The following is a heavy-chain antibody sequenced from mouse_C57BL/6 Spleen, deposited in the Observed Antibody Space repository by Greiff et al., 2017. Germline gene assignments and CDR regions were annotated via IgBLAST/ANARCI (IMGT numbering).Heavy chain of an antibody. J-gene: IGHJ2*01. V-gene: IGHV3-6*01. CDR1: GYSITSGYY. D-gene: IGHD2-3*01. Sequence: ESGPGLVKPSQSLSLTCSVTGYSITSGYYWNWIRQFPGNKLEWMGYISYDGSNNYNPSLKNRISITRDTSKNQFFLKLNSVTTEDTATYYCAREGTYDGYYGYWGQGTTLTVSS. CDR3: AREGTYDGYYGY. CDR2: ISYDGSN.